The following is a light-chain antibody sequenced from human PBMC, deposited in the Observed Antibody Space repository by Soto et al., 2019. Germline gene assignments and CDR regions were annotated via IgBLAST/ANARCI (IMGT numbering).Light chain of an antibody. CDR3: AAWDDSLSGQV. CDR1: SSNIGSNY. V-gene: IGLV1-47*02. Sequence: QSVLTQPPPASGTPGQRVTISCSGSSSNIGSNYVYWYQQLPGTAPKLLIYTNDQRPSGVPDRFSGSKSGTSASLAISGLRSEDEADYYCAAWDDSLSGQVFGTGTKVTVL. CDR2: TND. J-gene: IGLJ1*01.